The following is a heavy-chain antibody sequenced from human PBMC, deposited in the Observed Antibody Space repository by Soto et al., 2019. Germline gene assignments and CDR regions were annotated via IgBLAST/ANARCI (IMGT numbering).Heavy chain of an antibody. D-gene: IGHD5-18*01. CDR1: GFTFSNAW. CDR2: IKTKTHGGTT. CDR3: ASEIQLWHEFDY. V-gene: IGHV3-15*01. J-gene: IGHJ4*02. Sequence: EVQLVESGGGLVKPGRSLRLSCAVSGFTFSNAWMSWVRQAPGKGLEWVGRIKTKTHGGTTDYAAPVKGRFTISRDDSKSTVYLQMNSLKAEDTAVYFCASEIQLWHEFDYWGQGTLVTVSS.